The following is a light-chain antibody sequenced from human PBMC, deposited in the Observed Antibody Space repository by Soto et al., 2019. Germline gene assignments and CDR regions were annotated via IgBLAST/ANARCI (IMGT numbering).Light chain of an antibody. CDR1: QSIGDY. CDR2: GAL. V-gene: IGKV3-15*01. Sequence: EVVMTQSPATLSVAPGERATLSCRASQSIGDYLAWYQHKPGQAPRLLIYGALTRATGIPARFAGSGSETDFTLTISSLQSKDFAIYYCQQYSSWVVTFGQGTRL. J-gene: IGKJ5*01. CDR3: QQYSSWVVT.